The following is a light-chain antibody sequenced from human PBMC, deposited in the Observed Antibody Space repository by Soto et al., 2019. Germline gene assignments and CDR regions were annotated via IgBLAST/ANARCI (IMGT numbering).Light chain of an antibody. CDR3: QQRYSTPRT. Sequence: DIQMTQSPSSLSASVGDRVTITCRASQSISSCLNWYQKKPGKAPKLLIYAASSLQSGVPSRFSGSGSGTDFTLTISRLQPEDFATYYCQQRYSTPRTFGQGTKVEIK. CDR1: QSISSC. CDR2: AAS. V-gene: IGKV1-39*01. J-gene: IGKJ1*01.